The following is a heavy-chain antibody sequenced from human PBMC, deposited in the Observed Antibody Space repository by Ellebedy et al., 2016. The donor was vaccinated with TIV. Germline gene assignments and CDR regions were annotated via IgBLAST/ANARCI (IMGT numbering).Heavy chain of an antibody. J-gene: IGHJ4*02. D-gene: IGHD6-19*01. CDR1: GFTFSNSW. V-gene: IGHV3-15*01. Sequence: ESLKISXAASGFTFSNSWMSWVRQAPGKGLEWVARIKRKTDGGTSDYAAPVKGRFTIPRDDSQHTLYLQMNSLNTEDTAVYYCTTDLLIAVAGTGDYWGQGTLVAVSS. CDR3: TTDLLIAVAGTGDY. CDR2: IKRKTDGGTS.